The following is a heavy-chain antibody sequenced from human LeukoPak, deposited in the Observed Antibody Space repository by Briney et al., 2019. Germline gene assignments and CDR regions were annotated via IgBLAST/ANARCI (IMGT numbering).Heavy chain of an antibody. Sequence: SETLSLTCTVSGGSISSSSYYWGWIRQPPGKGLEWIGSLYYSGSTYYNPSLKSRVTISVDASKNQFSLKLSSVTAADTAVYYCFLIDYWGQGTLVTVSS. J-gene: IGHJ4*02. CDR2: LYYSGST. CDR1: GGSISSSSYY. CDR3: FLIDY. V-gene: IGHV4-39*01.